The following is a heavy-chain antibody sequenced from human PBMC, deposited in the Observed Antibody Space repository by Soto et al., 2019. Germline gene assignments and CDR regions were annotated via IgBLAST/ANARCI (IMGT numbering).Heavy chain of an antibody. Sequence: QVQLQQWGAGLLKPSETLSLTCAVYGGSFSGYYWSWIRQPPGKGLEWIGEINHSGSTNYNPSLKSRVTISVDTSKNQFSLKLSSVTAADTAVYYCARARPDVVWCGVSWFDPWGQGTLVTVSS. CDR1: GGSFSGYY. CDR2: INHSGST. V-gene: IGHV4-34*01. D-gene: IGHD3-10*01. J-gene: IGHJ5*02. CDR3: ARARPDVVWCGVSWFDP.